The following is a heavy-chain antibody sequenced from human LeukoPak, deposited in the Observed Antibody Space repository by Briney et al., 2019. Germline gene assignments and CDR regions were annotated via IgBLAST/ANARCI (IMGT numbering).Heavy chain of an antibody. CDR2: IYTSGST. CDR1: GGSISSYY. V-gene: IGHV4-4*07. J-gene: IGHJ5*02. Sequence: SETLSLTCTVSGGSISSYYWSWIRQPAGKGLEWIGRIYTSGSTNYNPSLKSRVTMSVDTSKSQFSLKLSSVTAADTAVYYCARRGYSYGSLWFDPWGQGTLVTVSS. D-gene: IGHD5-18*01. CDR3: ARRGYSYGSLWFDP.